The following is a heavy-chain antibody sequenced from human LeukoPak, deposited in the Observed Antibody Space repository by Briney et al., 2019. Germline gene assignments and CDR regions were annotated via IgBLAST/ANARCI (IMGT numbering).Heavy chain of an antibody. D-gene: IGHD3-10*01. V-gene: IGHV5-51*01. Sequence: GESLQISCKASGSIFSTYRLAWVRHLPGKGLEWMGVIYPGDSDTTYSPSLQGQVTISVDTSLTTVYLQWSSLRPSDTAIYYCARRRYYGSGDFDLWGQGTLVTVSS. CDR3: ARRRYYGSGDFDL. CDR1: GSIFSTYR. CDR2: IYPGDSDT. J-gene: IGHJ1*01.